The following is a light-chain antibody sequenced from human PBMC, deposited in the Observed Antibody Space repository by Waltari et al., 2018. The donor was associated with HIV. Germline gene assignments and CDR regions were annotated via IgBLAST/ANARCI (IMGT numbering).Light chain of an antibody. Sequence: QAVVTQEPSLTVSPGGAVSLTCESSTGPVTNGPSPYWLQQRPCQAPITLIFDTTKTHSWTPARFSGSLLGGKAALTLSGAQPDDEAEYYCFLSYNGARVFGGGTRVTVL. CDR2: DTT. CDR3: FLSYNGARV. J-gene: IGLJ3*02. V-gene: IGLV7-46*01. CDR1: TGPVTNGPS.